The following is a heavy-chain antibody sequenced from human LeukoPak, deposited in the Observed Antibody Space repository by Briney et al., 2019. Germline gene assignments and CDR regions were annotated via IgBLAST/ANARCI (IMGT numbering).Heavy chain of an antibody. CDR1: GFPFAPFW. J-gene: IGHJ4*02. D-gene: IGHD3-22*01. CDR2: MNRDGSEV. CDR3: ARGIDEWLYLYY. Sequence: GGSLRLSCAASGFPFAPFWMTWVRQAPGKGPELVATMNRDGSEVAYGDSVRDRFTISRDNAKNSLYLQMYSLRAEDTAVYYCARGIDEWLYLYYWGQGALVTVSS. V-gene: IGHV3-7*04.